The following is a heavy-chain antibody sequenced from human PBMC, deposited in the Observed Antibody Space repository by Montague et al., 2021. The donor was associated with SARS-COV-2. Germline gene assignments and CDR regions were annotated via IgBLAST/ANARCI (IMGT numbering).Heavy chain of an antibody. D-gene: IGHD6-13*01. Sequence: CAISGDSVSSNTVAWDWLRQSPSRGLEWLGRTYYRSKWYNDYAVSMQSRVTINPDTSKNQFSLHVNSVTPEDTAVYYCARDSGYSIDYWGQGLLVTVSS. CDR1: GDSVSSNTVA. CDR2: TYYRSKWYN. J-gene: IGHJ4*02. V-gene: IGHV6-1*01. CDR3: ARDSGYSIDY.